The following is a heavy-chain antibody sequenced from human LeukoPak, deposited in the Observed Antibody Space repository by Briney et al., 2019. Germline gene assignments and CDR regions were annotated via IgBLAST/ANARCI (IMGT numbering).Heavy chain of an antibody. CDR1: GYTLTELS. J-gene: IGHJ5*02. V-gene: IGHV1-24*01. CDR3: ATPRSIMPVRVWGSSDNWFDP. D-gene: IGHD3-16*01. Sequence: ASVKVSCKVSGYTLTELSMHWVRQAPGKGLEWMGGFDPEDGETIYAQKFQGRVTMTEDTSTDTAYMELSSPRSEDTAVYYCATPRSIMPVRVWGSSDNWFDPWGQGTLVTVSS. CDR2: FDPEDGET.